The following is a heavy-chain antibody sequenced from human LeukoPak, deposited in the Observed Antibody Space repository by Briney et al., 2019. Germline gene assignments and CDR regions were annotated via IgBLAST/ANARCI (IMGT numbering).Heavy chain of an antibody. V-gene: IGHV1-18*01. J-gene: IGHJ5*02. D-gene: IGHD3-3*01. Sequence: ASVKVSCKASGYTFTSYGISWVRQAPGQGLEWMGWISAYNGNTNYAQKLQGRVTMTTDTSTSTAYMELSSLRSEDTAVYYCARGQYDFWSGPSVGWFDPWGQGTLVTVSS. CDR3: ARGQYDFWSGPSVGWFDP. CDR1: GYTFTSYG. CDR2: ISAYNGNT.